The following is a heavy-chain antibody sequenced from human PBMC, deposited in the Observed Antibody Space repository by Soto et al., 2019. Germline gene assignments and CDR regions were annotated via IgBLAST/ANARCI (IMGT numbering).Heavy chain of an antibody. CDR1: CGSFSGYY. V-gene: IGHV4-34*01. J-gene: IGHJ6*02. CDR3: ARAPFFGVAPRGVYYSSVMAV. D-gene: IGHD3-3*01. Sequence: PSDTLSLTCAVYCGSFSGYYWSWIRQPPGKGLEWIGEINHSGSTNYNPSLKSRVTISVDTSKNQFSLKLSSVTAADTAVYYCARAPFFGVAPRGVYYSSVMAVWGQATTVPVSS. CDR2: INHSGST.